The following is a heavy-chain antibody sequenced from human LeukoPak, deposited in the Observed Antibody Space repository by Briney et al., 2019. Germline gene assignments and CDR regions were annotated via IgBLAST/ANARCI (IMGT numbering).Heavy chain of an antibody. CDR1: GGSISSSGSY. Sequence: SETLSLTCTVSGGSISSSGSYWGWIRQPPGKGLEWIGEINHSGSTNYNPSLKSRVTISVDTSKNQFSLKLSSVTAADTAVYYCARDKYYDSSGYSPRGKTVVAHSSNDYWGQGTLVTVSS. V-gene: IGHV4-39*07. CDR2: INHSGST. D-gene: IGHD3-22*01. J-gene: IGHJ4*02. CDR3: ARDKYYDSSGYSPRGKTVVAHSSNDY.